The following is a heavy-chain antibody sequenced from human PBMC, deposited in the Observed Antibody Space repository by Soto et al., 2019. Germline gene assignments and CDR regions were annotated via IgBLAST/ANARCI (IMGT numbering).Heavy chain of an antibody. CDR3: AREAHDYGDYVYYYYYMDV. CDR2: INAGNGNK. Sequence: QVQLVQSGAEVKKPGASVKVSCKASGYTFTSYAMHWVRQAPGQRLEWMGWINAGNGNKKYSQKFQGRVTITRDTSASTAYMELSSLRSEDTAVYYCAREAHDYGDYVYYYYYMDVWGKGTTVTVSS. J-gene: IGHJ6*03. D-gene: IGHD4-17*01. CDR1: GYTFTSYA. V-gene: IGHV1-3*01.